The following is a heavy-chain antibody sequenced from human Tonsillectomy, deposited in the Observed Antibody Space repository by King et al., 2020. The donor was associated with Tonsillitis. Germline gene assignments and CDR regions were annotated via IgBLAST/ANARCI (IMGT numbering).Heavy chain of an antibody. CDR1: GGSFSGYY. CDR3: AREKIAAGYFDY. D-gene: IGHD6-13*01. Sequence: VQLQQWGAGLLKPSETLSLTCAVYGGSFSGYYWSWIRQPPGKGLEWIGEINHSGSTNYNPSLKSRVTVSVDTSKNQFSLKLSSVTAADTAVYYCAREKIAAGYFDYWSQGTLVTVSS. V-gene: IGHV4-34*01. J-gene: IGHJ4*02. CDR2: INHSGST.